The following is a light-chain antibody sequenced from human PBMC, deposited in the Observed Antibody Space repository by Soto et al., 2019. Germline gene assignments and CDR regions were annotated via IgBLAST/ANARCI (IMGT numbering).Light chain of an antibody. CDR3: MQCLRPRYT. CDR1: QTLLHSNGYTY. J-gene: IGKJ2*01. V-gene: IGKV2-28*01. CDR2: LGS. Sequence: IALTQSPLSLSVTPGEPASISCRSSQTLLHSNGYTYLNWYLQKPGQSPQLLIYLGSNRASGVPDRFSGSGSGTDFTLKINRVQAEDDGVFYCMQCLRPRYTFGQGTKLEIK.